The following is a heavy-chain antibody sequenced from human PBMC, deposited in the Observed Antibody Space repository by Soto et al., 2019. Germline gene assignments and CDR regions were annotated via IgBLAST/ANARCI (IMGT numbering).Heavy chain of an antibody. CDR2: IIPIFTTT. CDR3: AREVAADGTFREDVFDI. CDR1: GGTFSNHA. Sequence: QVHLVQSGAEVMKPGSSVKVSCKASGGTFSNHAINWVRQAPGQGLEWMGRIIPIFTTTNYAQKFQGRVTIPADESTITAYMELSSLKHDDTAVYYCAREVAADGTFREDVFDIWGQGTLVTVSS. J-gene: IGHJ3*02. D-gene: IGHD6-13*01. V-gene: IGHV1-69*12.